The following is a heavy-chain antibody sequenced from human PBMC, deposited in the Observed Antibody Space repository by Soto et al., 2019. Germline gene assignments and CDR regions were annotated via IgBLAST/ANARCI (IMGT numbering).Heavy chain of an antibody. CDR2: ISSRSDI. J-gene: IGHJ4*02. V-gene: IGHV3-21*01. CDR1: GFTFSTYS. Sequence: PGGSLRLSCVGSGFTFSTYSINWVRQAPGKGLEWVSSISSRSDIYYADSVKGRFTISRDNAKNSLYLQMNSLRAEDTAVFYCARTIRVGAKDYWGQGTVVTVSS. CDR3: ARTIRVGAKDY. D-gene: IGHD1-26*01.